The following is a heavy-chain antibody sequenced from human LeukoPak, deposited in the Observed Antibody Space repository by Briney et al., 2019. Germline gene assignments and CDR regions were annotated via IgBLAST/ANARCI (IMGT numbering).Heavy chain of an antibody. CDR2: ISSSSSTI. CDR1: GFTFSSYS. CDR3: ARDGLYYGANPIDY. Sequence: GGSLRLSCAASGFTFSSYSMNWVRQAPGKGLEWVSYISSSSSTIYYADSVKGRFTISRDNAKNSLYLQMNSLRAEDTAVYYCARDGLYYGANPIDYWGQGTLVTVSS. J-gene: IGHJ4*02. D-gene: IGHD4-17*01. V-gene: IGHV3-48*01.